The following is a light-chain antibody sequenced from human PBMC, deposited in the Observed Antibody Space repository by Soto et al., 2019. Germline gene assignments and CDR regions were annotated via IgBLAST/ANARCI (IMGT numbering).Light chain of an antibody. Sequence: QSALTQPASVSGSPGQSITISCTGTSSDVGNYKYVSWYQQHTGKAPKLMIYEVINRPSGVSNRFSGSKSGNTASLTISGLQAEDETYYYCFSYTSSGTYVFGTGTKLTVL. J-gene: IGLJ1*01. V-gene: IGLV2-14*01. CDR1: SSDVGNYKY. CDR3: FSYTSSGTYV. CDR2: EVI.